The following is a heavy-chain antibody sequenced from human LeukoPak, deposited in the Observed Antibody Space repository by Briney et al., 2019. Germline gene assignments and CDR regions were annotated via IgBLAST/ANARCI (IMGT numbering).Heavy chain of an antibody. CDR1: GFTFSNAW. D-gene: IGHD3-22*01. V-gene: IGHV3-21*01. CDR2: ISSSSSYI. CDR3: ARDLRSSGYYAFDY. Sequence: GGSLRLSCAASGFTFSNAWMSWVRQAPGKGLEWVSFISSSSSYIYYADSVKGRFTISRDNAKNSLYLQMNSLRAEDTAVYYCARDLRSSGYYAFDYWGQGTLVTVSS. J-gene: IGHJ4*02.